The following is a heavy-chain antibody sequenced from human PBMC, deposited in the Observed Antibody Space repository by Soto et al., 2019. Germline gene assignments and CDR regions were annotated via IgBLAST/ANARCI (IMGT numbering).Heavy chain of an antibody. D-gene: IGHD3-3*01. CDR1: GGSISGHY. CDR3: ARDVGLQHDTGYYDFWSGKNNWFDP. Sequence: PSETLSLTCTVSGGSISGHYWSWIRQPPGKGLKYIGYTSYSGSTNYNPSLKSRVTISVDTSNNQFSLRLSSVTAADTAVYYCARDVGLQHDTGYYDFWSGKNNWFDPWGQGTLVTVSS. J-gene: IGHJ5*02. CDR2: TSYSGST. V-gene: IGHV4-59*11.